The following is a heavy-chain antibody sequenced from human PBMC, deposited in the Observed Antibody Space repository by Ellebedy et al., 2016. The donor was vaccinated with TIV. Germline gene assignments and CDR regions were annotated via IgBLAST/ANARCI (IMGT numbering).Heavy chain of an antibody. CDR3: ARGYYYANYFDY. J-gene: IGHJ4*02. CDR1: GGSISSYY. V-gene: IGHV4-4*07. Sequence: MPSETLSLTCTVSGGSISSYYWSWIRQPAGKGLEWIGRIYTSGSTNYNPSLKSRVTMSLDTSKNQFSLKLSSVTAADTAVYYCARGYYYANYFDYWGQGTLVTVSS. D-gene: IGHD3-10*01. CDR2: IYTSGST.